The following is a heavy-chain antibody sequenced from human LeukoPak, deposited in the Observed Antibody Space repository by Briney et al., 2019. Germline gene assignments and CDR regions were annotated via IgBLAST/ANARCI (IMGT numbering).Heavy chain of an antibody. CDR3: AKQLRYCSSTSCLYYFDY. CDR1: GFPVSSNY. J-gene: IGHJ4*02. CDR2: ISGSGGST. Sequence: TGGSLRLSCAASGFPVSSNYMSWVRQAPGKGLEWVSAISGSGGSTYYADSVKGRFTISRDNSKNTLYLQMNSLRAEDTAVYYCAKQLRYCSSTSCLYYFDYWGQGTLVTVSS. D-gene: IGHD2-2*01. V-gene: IGHV3-23*01.